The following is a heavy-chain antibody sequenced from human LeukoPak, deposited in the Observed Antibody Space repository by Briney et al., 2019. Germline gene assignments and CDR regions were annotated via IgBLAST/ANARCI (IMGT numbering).Heavy chain of an antibody. D-gene: IGHD3-10*02. CDR1: GFTFITYG. V-gene: IGHV3-30*02. CDR3: AELGITMIGGV. CDR2: IRSDGSNK. J-gene: IGHJ6*04. Sequence: GGSLRLSCAASGFTFITYGMHWVRQAPGKGLNWVAFIRSDGSNKYYADSVKGRFTISRDNSKNTLYLQMNSLRAEDTAVYYCAELGITMIGGVWGKGTTVTISS.